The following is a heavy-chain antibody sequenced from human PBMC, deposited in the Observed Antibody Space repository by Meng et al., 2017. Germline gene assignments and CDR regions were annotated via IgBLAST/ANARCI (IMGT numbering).Heavy chain of an antibody. CDR1: GGSISSSSYY. CDR2: IYYSGST. CDR3: ARDRSDQQLVVSDAFDT. D-gene: IGHD6-13*01. Sequence: SETLSLTCTVSGGSISSSSYYWGWIRQPPGKGLEWIGSIYYSGSTYYNPSRKSRVTISADMSKNQLSLKLSSVTAADTAVYYCARDRSDQQLVVSDAFDTWGQGTMVTVSS. J-gene: IGHJ3*02. V-gene: IGHV4-39*07.